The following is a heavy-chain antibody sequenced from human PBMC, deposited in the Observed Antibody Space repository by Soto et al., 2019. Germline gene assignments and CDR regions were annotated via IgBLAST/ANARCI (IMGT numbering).Heavy chain of an antibody. V-gene: IGHV3-23*01. J-gene: IGHJ5*02. CDR2: ITAYGDST. CDR3: AKDPLWYDSDWYPPPGLDP. D-gene: IGHD6-19*01. CDR1: GFTFSNYA. Sequence: EVQLLESGGGFVQPGGSLRLSCAASGFTFSNYAMSWVRQAPGKGLEWVSAITAYGDSTHYADSVKGRFTISRDSPKNTLYLQTDSLRAEDTAVSYCAKDPLWYDSDWYPPPGLDPWGQGTLVTVSS.